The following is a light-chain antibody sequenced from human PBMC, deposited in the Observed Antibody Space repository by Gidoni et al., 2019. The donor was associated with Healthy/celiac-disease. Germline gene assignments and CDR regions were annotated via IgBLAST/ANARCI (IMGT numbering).Light chain of an antibody. Sequence: DIKMTQSPSTLSASVGDRVTITCRASQSISSWLAWYQQKPGKAPKLLIYEASSWESGVPSRFSGSGSGTEFTLTISSLQPDDFATYYCQQYNSYPLTFGGGTKVEIK. CDR2: EAS. V-gene: IGKV1-5*01. J-gene: IGKJ4*01. CDR1: QSISSW. CDR3: QQYNSYPLT.